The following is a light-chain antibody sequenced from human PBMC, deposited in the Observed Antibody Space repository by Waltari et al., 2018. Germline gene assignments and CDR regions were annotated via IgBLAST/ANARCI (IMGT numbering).Light chain of an antibody. CDR3: QSYDSSNWV. CDR1: SGSIASNY. Sequence: NFMLTQPHSVSESPGKTVTISCTGSSGSIASNYVQWYRQRPGSAPTTVILEDKQRPSGVPDRFSGSIDSSSNSASLTIAGLKTEDEADYYCQSYDSSNWVFGGGTKLTVL. CDR2: EDK. V-gene: IGLV6-57*02. J-gene: IGLJ3*02.